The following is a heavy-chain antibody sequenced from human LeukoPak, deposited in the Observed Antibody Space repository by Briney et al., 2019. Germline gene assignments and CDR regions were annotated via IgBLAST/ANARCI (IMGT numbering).Heavy chain of an antibody. CDR1: GFTFSSYA. J-gene: IGHJ1*01. CDR3: AKFQAGYSSSWYGGAEYFQH. Sequence: GGSLRLSCAASGFTFSSYAMSWVRQAPGKGLEWVAVIWYDGSNKYYADSVKGRFTISRDNSKNTLYLQMNSLRAEDTAVYYCAKFQAGYSSSWYGGAEYFQHWGQGTLVTVSS. V-gene: IGHV3-33*06. D-gene: IGHD6-13*01. CDR2: IWYDGSNK.